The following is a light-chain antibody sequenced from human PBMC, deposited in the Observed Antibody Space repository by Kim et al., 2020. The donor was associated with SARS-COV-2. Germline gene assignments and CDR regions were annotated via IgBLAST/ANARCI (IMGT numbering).Light chain of an antibody. V-gene: IGLV1-44*01. CDR3: ATWDDSLNGGV. CDR1: GSTLGSNT. Sequence: GQTFTLPCSGSGSTLGSNTVSWFQQPPGTAPKLLIYINNQRPSGVPDRFSGSKSGTSASLAISGLQSEDEADYYCATWDDSLNGGVFGGGTQLTVL. J-gene: IGLJ2*01. CDR2: INN.